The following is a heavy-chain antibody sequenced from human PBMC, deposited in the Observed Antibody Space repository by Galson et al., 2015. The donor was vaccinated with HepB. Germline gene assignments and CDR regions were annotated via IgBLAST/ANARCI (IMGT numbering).Heavy chain of an antibody. CDR1: GFTFSSYS. V-gene: IGHV3-21*01. CDR3: ARDPFRSSSWSDY. CDR2: ISSSSSYI. D-gene: IGHD6-13*01. Sequence: SLRLSCAASGFTFSSYSMNWVRQAPGRGLEWVSSISSSSSYIYYADSVKGRFTISRDNAKNSLYLQLNSLRAEDTAVYYCARDPFRSSSWSDYWGQGTLVTVSS. J-gene: IGHJ4*02.